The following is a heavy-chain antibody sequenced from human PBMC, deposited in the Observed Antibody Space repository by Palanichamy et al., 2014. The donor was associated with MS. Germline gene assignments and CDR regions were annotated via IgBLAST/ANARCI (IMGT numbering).Heavy chain of an antibody. CDR1: GGTFSSYA. Sequence: QVQLVQSGAEVKKPGSSVKVSCKASGGTFSSYAISWVRQAPGQGLEWMGRIIPILGIANYAQKFQGRVTITADKSTSTAYMELSSLRSEDTAVYYCARDLLGGYSSSSPMSYWGQGTLVTVSS. J-gene: IGHJ4*02. V-gene: IGHV1-69*04. CDR2: IIPILGIA. CDR3: ARDLLGGYSSSSPMSY. D-gene: IGHD6-6*01.